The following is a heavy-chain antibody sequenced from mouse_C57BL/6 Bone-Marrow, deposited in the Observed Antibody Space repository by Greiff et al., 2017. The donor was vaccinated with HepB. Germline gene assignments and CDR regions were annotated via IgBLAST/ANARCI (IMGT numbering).Heavy chain of an antibody. D-gene: IGHD4-1*01. Sequence: EVQLQQSGTVLARPGASVKMSCKPSGYTFTSYWMHWVKQRPGQGLEWIGAIYPGNSDTSYNQKFKGKAKLTAVTSASTAYMELSSLTNEDSAVYYCTRRGSNRGYWYFDVWGTGTTVTVSS. CDR3: TRRGSNRGYWYFDV. CDR2: IYPGNSDT. V-gene: IGHV1-5*01. J-gene: IGHJ1*03. CDR1: GYTFTSYW.